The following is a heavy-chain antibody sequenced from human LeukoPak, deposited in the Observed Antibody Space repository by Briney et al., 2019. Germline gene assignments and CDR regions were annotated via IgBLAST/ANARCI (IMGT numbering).Heavy chain of an antibody. J-gene: IGHJ4*02. V-gene: IGHV1-8*02. CDR1: GYTFTDYY. CDR3: VRDLRGSDDF. CDR2: MNPKSGNT. D-gene: IGHD1-26*01. Sequence: VASVKVSCKASGYTFTDYYMYWVRQARGQGLEWMAWMNPKSGNTGSAQPFQGRVTLTQNIAISTAYLEVRNLKSEDTAVYYCVRDLRGSDDFWGQGTLVTVTS.